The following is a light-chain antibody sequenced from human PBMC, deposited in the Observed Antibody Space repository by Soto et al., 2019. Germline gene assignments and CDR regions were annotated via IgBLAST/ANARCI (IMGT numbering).Light chain of an antibody. CDR2: QAC. V-gene: IGKV1-5*03. CDR3: QQYSSHST. J-gene: IGKJ1*01. Sequence: IELTQSPSSLSVSVGDRVTITCRASQSTRSYLAWYQQNPGKAPKIHISQACTLENGVPSRVSGSGSGTELSLTIMSLQPDDFATYYCQQYSSHSTFGQGTKVDIK. CDR1: QSTRSY.